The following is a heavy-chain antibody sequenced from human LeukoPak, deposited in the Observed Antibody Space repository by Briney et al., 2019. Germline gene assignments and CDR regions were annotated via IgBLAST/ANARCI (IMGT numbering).Heavy chain of an antibody. J-gene: IGHJ6*03. CDR1: GFTFSTYW. CDR2: IKQDGSEK. D-gene: IGHD3-3*01. CDR3: AKSHLMTIFGVVTHPRRGYYYYMDV. V-gene: IGHV3-7*01. Sequence: PGGSLRLSCAASGFTFSTYWMSWVRQAPGKGLEWVANIKQDGSEKYYVDSVKGRFTVSRDNAKDSLDLQMDSLRADDTAIYYCAKSHLMTIFGVVTHPRRGYYYYMDVWSKGTTVTVSS.